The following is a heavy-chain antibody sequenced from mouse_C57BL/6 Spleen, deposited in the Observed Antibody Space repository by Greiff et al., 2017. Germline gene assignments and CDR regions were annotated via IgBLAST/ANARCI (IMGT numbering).Heavy chain of an antibody. J-gene: IGHJ4*01. CDR1: GYAFSSSW. CDR2: IYAGDGNT. V-gene: IGHV1-82*01. CDR3: ARDDYCDARDY. D-gene: IGHD2-4*01. Sequence: VQLQQSGAGLVKPGASVKLSCKASGYAFSSSWMNWVKQRPGKGLEWIARIYAGDGNTNYNEKFKGKGTLTAEKSSSTDYMQLSSLTSEDSAGDVGARDDYCDARDYWGQGTTVTVSS.